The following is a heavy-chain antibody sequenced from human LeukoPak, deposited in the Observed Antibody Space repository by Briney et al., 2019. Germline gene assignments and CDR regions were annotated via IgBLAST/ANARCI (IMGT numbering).Heavy chain of an antibody. V-gene: IGHV3-7*01. CDR1: GFTFSSYA. Sequence: GGSLRLSCAASGFTFSSYAMYWVRQAPGKGLEWVASIRQDGAEKYYVDSVKGRFTISRDNGKNSLSLLMNSLGAEDTAVYYCARAAGEWSRFSPADSWGQGTLVTVSS. J-gene: IGHJ4*02. CDR3: ARAAGEWSRFSPADS. D-gene: IGHD3-16*01. CDR2: IRQDGAEK.